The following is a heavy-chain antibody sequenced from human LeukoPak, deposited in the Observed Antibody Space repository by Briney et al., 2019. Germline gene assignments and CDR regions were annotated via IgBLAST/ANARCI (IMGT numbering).Heavy chain of an antibody. CDR3: AKGWSVTMVMAAPGD. CDR2: ISANGAKT. Sequence: GGSLRLSCAASGFTFNSYAMSWVRQAPGKGLDWVSGISANGAKTYYADSVKGRFTISRDNSKNTQSLQMNSLIAEDTALYYCAKGWSVTMVMAAPGDWGQGALVTVSS. V-gene: IGHV3-23*01. J-gene: IGHJ4*02. CDR1: GFTFNSYA. D-gene: IGHD3-10*01.